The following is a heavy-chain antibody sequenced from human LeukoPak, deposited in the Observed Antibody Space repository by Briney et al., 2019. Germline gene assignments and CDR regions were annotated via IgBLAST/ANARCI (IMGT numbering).Heavy chain of an antibody. V-gene: IGHV4-4*07. Sequence: SETLSLTCTVSGGSIRSYYWNWIRQPAAKGLEWIGRFFLSGTTNYNPSLKSRVTMSVDTSENQFSLKLSSVTAADTAVYYCARDDGDYAFFDYWGQGTLVTVSS. J-gene: IGHJ4*02. CDR1: GGSIRSYY. D-gene: IGHD4-17*01. CDR3: ARDDGDYAFFDY. CDR2: FFLSGTT.